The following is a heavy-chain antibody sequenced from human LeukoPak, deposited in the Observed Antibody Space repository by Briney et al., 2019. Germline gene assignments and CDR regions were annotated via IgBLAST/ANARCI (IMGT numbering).Heavy chain of an antibody. J-gene: IGHJ4*02. Sequence: PGGSLRLSCAASGFTFSGYSMNWVRQAPGKGLEWLSYISSSSNAIHYADSVKGRFTISRDNAKNSLYLQMNSLRAEDTAVYYCARDFIVSYYDSSGFGYWGQGSLVTVSS. CDR2: ISSSSNAI. CDR3: ARDFIVSYYDSSGFGY. CDR1: GFTFSGYS. D-gene: IGHD3-22*01. V-gene: IGHV3-48*04.